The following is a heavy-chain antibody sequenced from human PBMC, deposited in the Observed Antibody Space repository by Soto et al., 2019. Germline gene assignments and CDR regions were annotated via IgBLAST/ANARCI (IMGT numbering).Heavy chain of an antibody. V-gene: IGHV3-23*01. CDR2: ISATDGRT. CDR1: GFTFSSYA. J-gene: IGHJ4*02. Sequence: GGSLRLSCAASGFTFSSYAMSWVRQAPGKGLEWVSVISATDGRTYYADSVKGRFTISRDNSKNTLYLQMNSLRVEDTAIYYCAKDSRRFDEWGQGTLVTVSS. CDR3: AKDSRRFDE.